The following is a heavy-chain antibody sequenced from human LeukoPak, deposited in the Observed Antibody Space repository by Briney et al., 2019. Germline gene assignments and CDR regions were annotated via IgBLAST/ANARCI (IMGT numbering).Heavy chain of an antibody. Sequence: GGSLRLSCAASGFTFSSYSMHWVRQAPGKGLEWVAFIRYDGGNKYYADSVKGRFTISRDNSKNMLYLQMNSLRAEDTAMYYCAKDTRATVTTGNWFDPWGQGTLVTVSS. J-gene: IGHJ5*02. D-gene: IGHD4-17*01. V-gene: IGHV3-30*02. CDR3: AKDTRATVTTGNWFDP. CDR2: IRYDGGNK. CDR1: GFTFSSYS.